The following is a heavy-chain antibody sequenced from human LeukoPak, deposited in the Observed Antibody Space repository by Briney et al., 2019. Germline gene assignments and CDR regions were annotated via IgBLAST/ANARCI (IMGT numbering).Heavy chain of an antibody. J-gene: IGHJ3*02. CDR3: ATRYCSSTSCYRGAFDI. V-gene: IGHV3-66*02. D-gene: IGHD2-2*01. CDR2: IYSGGDT. CDR1: GFTVSSNC. Sequence: GGSLRLSCAASGFTVSSNCMSWVRQAPGKGLEWVSLIYSGGDTYYADSVKGRFTISRDNSKNTLCLQMDSLRAEDTAVYYCATRYCSSTSCYRGAFDIWGQGTMVTVSS.